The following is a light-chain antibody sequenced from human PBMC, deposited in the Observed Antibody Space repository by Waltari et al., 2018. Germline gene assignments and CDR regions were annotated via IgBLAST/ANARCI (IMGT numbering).Light chain of an antibody. CDR3: CSYASSSGYV. CDR1: SSDVGNYNV. J-gene: IGLJ1*01. CDR2: EGN. V-gene: IGLV2-23*01. Sequence: QSALTQPASVSGSPGQSITIPCTETSSDVGNYNVVSWYQHHPGKAPKLMIYEGNKRPSGVSDRFSGYKSGNRASLTISGLQAEDEADYYCCSYASSSGYVFGTGTEVTVL.